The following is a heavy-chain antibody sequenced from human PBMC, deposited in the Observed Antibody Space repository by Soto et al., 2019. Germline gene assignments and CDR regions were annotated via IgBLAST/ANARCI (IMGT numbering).Heavy chain of an antibody. Sequence: ASVKVSCKASGYTFTSYGISCVRQAPGQGLEWMGWISAYNGNTNYAQKLQGRVTMTTDTPTSTAYMELRSLRSDDTAVYYCARLYYYDSSGYYSYVDYWGQGTLVTVSS. CDR3: ARLYYYDSSGYYSYVDY. D-gene: IGHD3-22*01. CDR1: GYTFTSYG. J-gene: IGHJ4*02. CDR2: ISAYNGNT. V-gene: IGHV1-18*04.